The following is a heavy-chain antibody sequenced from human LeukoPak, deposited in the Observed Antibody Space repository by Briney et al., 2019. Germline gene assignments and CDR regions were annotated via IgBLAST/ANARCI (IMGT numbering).Heavy chain of an antibody. V-gene: IGHV4-59*11. CDR1: GGSFSNHY. J-gene: IGHJ5*02. Sequence: PSETLSLTCTVSGGSFSNHYWSWIRQPPGKGLEWIGYIYHTGSTNYNPSLKSRVTISVDTSKNQFSLKLSSVTAADTAVYYCARGNYVDWFVPWGQGTQVTVSS. CDR2: IYHTGST. CDR3: ARGNYVDWFVP. D-gene: IGHD1-7*01.